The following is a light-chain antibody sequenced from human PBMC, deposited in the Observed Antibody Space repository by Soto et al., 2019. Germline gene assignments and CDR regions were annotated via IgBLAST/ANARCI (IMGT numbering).Light chain of an antibody. CDR3: QQYNNWPLT. Sequence: EILLTQSPGTLSLSPGDRATLSCRASQSVSSNYLAWYRQKPGQAPRLLIHGASSRANGIPDRFSGSGSGTDFTLTISRLEPEDFAVYYCQQYNNWPLTFGGGTKVDIK. J-gene: IGKJ4*01. V-gene: IGKV3-20*01. CDR2: GAS. CDR1: QSVSSNY.